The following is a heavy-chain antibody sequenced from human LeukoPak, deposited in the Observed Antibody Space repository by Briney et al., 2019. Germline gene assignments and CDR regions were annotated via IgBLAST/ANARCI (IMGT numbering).Heavy chain of an antibody. CDR3: ARVSGSYHNWFDP. CDR2: IIPIFGTA. D-gene: IGHD1-26*01. V-gene: IGHV1-69*05. CDR1: GGTFSSYA. J-gene: IGHJ5*02. Sequence: SVKVSCKASGGTFSSYAISWVRQAPGQGLEWMGGIIPIFGTANYAQKFQGRVTITTDESTSTAYMELSSLRSEDTAVYYCARVSGSYHNWFDPWGQGTLVTVSS.